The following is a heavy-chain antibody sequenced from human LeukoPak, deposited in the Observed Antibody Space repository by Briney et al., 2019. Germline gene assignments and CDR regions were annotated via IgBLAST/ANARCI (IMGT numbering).Heavy chain of an antibody. CDR2: MYYSGST. D-gene: IGHD6-13*01. CDR1: GGSISSYY. CDR3: ARHALGSSSWYSFDY. Sequence: SETLSLTCTVSGGSISSYYWSWIRQPPGKGLEWIGYMYYSGSTKYNPSLKSRVTISEDTSKNQFSLKLSSVTAADTAVFYCARHALGSSSWYSFDYWGQGTLVTVSS. V-gene: IGHV4-59*08. J-gene: IGHJ4*02.